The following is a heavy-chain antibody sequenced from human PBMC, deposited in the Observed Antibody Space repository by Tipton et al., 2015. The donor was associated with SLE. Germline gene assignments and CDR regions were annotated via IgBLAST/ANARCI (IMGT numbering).Heavy chain of an antibody. CDR1: GGSFSGYY. V-gene: IGHV4-34*01. D-gene: IGHD3-16*01. CDR2: INHSGST. J-gene: IGHJ4*02. CDR3: ARTQYTFGGVTAPFAY. Sequence: TLSLTCAVYGGSFSGYYWSWIRQPPGKGLEWIGEINHSGSTNYNPSLKSRVTISVDTSKNQFSLKLSSVTAADTAVYYCARTQYTFGGVTAPFAYCGPGPLVTVS.